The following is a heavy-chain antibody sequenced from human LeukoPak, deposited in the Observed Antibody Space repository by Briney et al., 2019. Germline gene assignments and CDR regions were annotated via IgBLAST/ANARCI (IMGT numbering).Heavy chain of an antibody. CDR3: ARGHFDWLGYFDY. Sequence: SETLSLTFTVSGGSISSYYWSWIRQPPGKGLEWIGYIYYSGSTNYNPSLKSRVTISVDTSKNQFSLKLSSVTAADTAVYYCARGHFDWLGYFDYWGQGTLVTVSS. V-gene: IGHV4-59*08. CDR1: GGSISSYY. CDR2: IYYSGST. J-gene: IGHJ4*02. D-gene: IGHD3-9*01.